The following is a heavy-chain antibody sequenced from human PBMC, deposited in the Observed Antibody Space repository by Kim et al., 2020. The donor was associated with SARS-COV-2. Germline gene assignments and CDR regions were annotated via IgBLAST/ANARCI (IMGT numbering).Heavy chain of an antibody. J-gene: IGHJ3*02. CDR1: GFIFSDSA. D-gene: IGHD6-13*01. CDR2: IRSKANSYAT. Sequence: GGSLRLSCAASGFIFSDSAMYWVRQASGKGLQWVGRIRSKANSYATEYDVSVKGRFIISRDDSKNTAYLQMNSLKTEDTAIYYCTRVPPYSNSWWDAFDIWGQGTMVTVSS. CDR3: TRVPPYSNSWWDAFDI. V-gene: IGHV3-73*01.